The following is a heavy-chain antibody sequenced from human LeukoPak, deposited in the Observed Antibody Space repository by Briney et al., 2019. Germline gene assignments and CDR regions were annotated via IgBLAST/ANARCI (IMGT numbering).Heavy chain of an antibody. J-gene: IGHJ4*02. Sequence: ASVKLSCKASGYTFTSYGISWVRQAPGQGLEWMGWISAYNGNTNYAQKLQGRVTMTTDTSTSTAYMELRSLRSDDTAVYYCARSAYYDSSGPFDYWGQGTLVTVSS. CDR2: ISAYNGNT. D-gene: IGHD3-22*01. V-gene: IGHV1-18*01. CDR3: ARSAYYDSSGPFDY. CDR1: GYTFTSYG.